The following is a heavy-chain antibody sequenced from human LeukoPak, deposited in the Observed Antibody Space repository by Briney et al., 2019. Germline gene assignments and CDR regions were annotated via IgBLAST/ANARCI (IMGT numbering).Heavy chain of an antibody. CDR2: ISYDGSNK. V-gene: IGHV3-30*04. CDR3: ARAILGIPDY. J-gene: IGHJ4*02. D-gene: IGHD7-27*01. Sequence: GGSLRLSCVASGFIFSDYSMDWVRQAPGKGLEWVAVISYDGSNKYYADSVKGRFTISRDNSKNTLYLQMNSLRAEDTAVYYCARAILGIPDYWGQGTLVTVSS. CDR1: GFIFSDYS.